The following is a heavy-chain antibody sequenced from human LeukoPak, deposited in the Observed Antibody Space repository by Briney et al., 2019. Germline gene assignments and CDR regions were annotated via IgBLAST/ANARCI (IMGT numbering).Heavy chain of an antibody. CDR3: ARDIYYFDSSGYYFPGGSDY. J-gene: IGHJ4*02. D-gene: IGHD3-22*01. CDR1: GFTFSSYW. CDR2: IKQDGSEK. Sequence: GGSLRLSCAASGFTFSSYWMSWVRQAPGKGLEWVANIKQDGSEKYYVDSVKGRFTISRDNAKNSLYLQMNSLRAEDTAVYYCARDIYYFDSSGYYFPGGSDYWGQGTLVTVSS. V-gene: IGHV3-7*01.